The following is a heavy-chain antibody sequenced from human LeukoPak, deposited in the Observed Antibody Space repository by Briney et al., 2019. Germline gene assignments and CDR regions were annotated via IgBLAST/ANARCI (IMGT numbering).Heavy chain of an antibody. D-gene: IGHD3-9*01. CDR2: ISAYNGNT. V-gene: IGHV1-18*01. CDR1: GGTFSSYA. Sequence: ASVKVSCKASGGTFSSYAISWVRQAPGQGLEWMGWISAYNGNTNYAQKLQGRVTMTTDTSTSTAYMELRSLRSDDTAVYYCARGVFSPHDILTGYFDYWGQGTLVTVSS. J-gene: IGHJ4*02. CDR3: ARGVFSPHDILTGYFDY.